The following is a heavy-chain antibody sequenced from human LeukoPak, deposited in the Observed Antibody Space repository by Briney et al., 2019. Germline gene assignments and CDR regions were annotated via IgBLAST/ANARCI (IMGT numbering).Heavy chain of an antibody. Sequence: PGGSLRLSCTASGFTFGDYAMSWVRQAPGKGLEWVALIWYDGSNKYYADSVKGRFTISRDNSKNTLYLQMNSLRAEDTAVYYCAKGTGHYYYYMDVWGKGTTVTVSS. CDR2: IWYDGSNK. CDR1: GFTFGDYA. D-gene: IGHD1-14*01. CDR3: AKGTGHYYYYMDV. V-gene: IGHV3-33*06. J-gene: IGHJ6*03.